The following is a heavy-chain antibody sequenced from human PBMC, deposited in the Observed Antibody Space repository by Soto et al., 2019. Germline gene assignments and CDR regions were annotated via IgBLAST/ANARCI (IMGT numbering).Heavy chain of an antibody. CDR1: GYTFTTFG. V-gene: IGHV1-18*01. D-gene: IGHD2-15*01. CDR2: INTYNSNT. Sequence: QVQLVQSGAEVKEPGASVKVSCKASGYTFTTFGISWVRQAPGQGLEWMGWINTYNSNTKYAQNFQGRVAMTTDTSTSTAYMELTSLRSDDTAVYYCARNEYCSGDKCYSGWFDPWGQGTLVTVSS. CDR3: ARNEYCSGDKCYSGWFDP. J-gene: IGHJ5*02.